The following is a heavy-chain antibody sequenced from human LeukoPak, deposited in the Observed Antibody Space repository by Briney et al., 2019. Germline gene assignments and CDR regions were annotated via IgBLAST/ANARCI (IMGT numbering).Heavy chain of an antibody. V-gene: IGHV4-34*01. D-gene: IGHD3-16*02. CDR3: ARGPRLYDYVWGSYRYNGYFDY. Sequence: SETPSLTCAVYGGSFSGYYWSWIRQPPGKGLEWIGEINHSGSTNYNPSLKSRVTISVDTSKNQFSLKLSSVTAADTAVYYCARGPRLYDYVWGSYRYNGYFDYWGQGTLVTVSS. J-gene: IGHJ4*02. CDR1: GGSFSGYY. CDR2: INHSGST.